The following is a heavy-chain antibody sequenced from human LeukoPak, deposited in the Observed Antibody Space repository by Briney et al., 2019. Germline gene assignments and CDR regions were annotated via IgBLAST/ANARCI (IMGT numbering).Heavy chain of an antibody. J-gene: IGHJ6*01. CDR3: LREIAAATVMAV. Sequence: AETLSLTCAVYGGSFSGYYWSWIRQPPGKGLEWIGEISHSGSTIYNPSPKSRVTISVEKSKNQFFFKLSYVTAAGATVYYCLREIAAATVMAVSRKARTVT. CDR2: ISHSGST. CDR1: GGSFSGYY. D-gene: IGHD6-13*01. V-gene: IGHV4-34*01.